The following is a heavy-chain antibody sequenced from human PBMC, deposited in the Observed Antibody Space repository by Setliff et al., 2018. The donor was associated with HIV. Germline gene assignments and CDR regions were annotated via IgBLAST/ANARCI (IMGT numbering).Heavy chain of an antibody. CDR1: GFTFSDYS. Sequence: HPGGSLRLSCVASGFTFSDYSMNWVRQVPGKGLEWLSYVNANSDTIYYADSVKGRFTISRDNSKNTLYLQMNSLRAEDTAVYYCAKVGYSGSYQGAFDYWGQGTLVTVSS. CDR2: VNANSDTI. CDR3: AKVGYSGSYQGAFDY. V-gene: IGHV3-23*01. D-gene: IGHD1-26*01. J-gene: IGHJ4*02.